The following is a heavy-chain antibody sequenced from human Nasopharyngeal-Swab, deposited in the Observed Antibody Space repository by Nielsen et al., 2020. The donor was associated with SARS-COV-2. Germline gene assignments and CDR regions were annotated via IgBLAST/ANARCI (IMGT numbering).Heavy chain of an antibody. D-gene: IGHD1-20*01. J-gene: IGHJ6*02. CDR2: ISSSGSTI. CDR3: ASTYNYYGDYYYGMDV. Sequence: GESLKISCAASGFTFNDYYMSWIRQAPGKGLEWVSYISSSGSTIYYADSVKGRFTISRDNAKNSLYLQMNSLRAEATAVYYCASTYNYYGDYYYGMDVWGQGTTVTVSS. CDR1: GFTFNDYY. V-gene: IGHV3-11*04.